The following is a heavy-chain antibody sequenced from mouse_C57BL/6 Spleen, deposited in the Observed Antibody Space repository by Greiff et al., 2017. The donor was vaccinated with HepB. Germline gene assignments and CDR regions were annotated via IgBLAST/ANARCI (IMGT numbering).Heavy chain of an antibody. D-gene: IGHD3-2*02. Sequence: VQGVESGAELARPGASVKLSCKASGYTFTSYGISWVKQRTGQGLEWIGEIYPRSGNTYYNEKFKGKATLTADKSSSTAYMELRSLTSEDSAVYFCARSQATSLDYWRQGTTLTVSS. CDR1: GYTFTSYG. V-gene: IGHV1-81*01. CDR2: IYPRSGNT. J-gene: IGHJ2*01. CDR3: ARSQATSLDY.